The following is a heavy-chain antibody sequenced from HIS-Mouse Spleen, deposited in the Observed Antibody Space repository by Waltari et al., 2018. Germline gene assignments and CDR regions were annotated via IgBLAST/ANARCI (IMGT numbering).Heavy chain of an antibody. V-gene: IGHV4-39*07. Sequence: QLQLQESGPELVTPSETLSPNCTVSGGSIISISYYWGWIRQPPGKGREWIGSIYYSGSTYYNPSLKSRVTISVDTSKNQFSLKLSSVTAADTAVYYCAREIPYSSSWYDWYFDLWGRGTLVTVSS. CDR1: GGSIISISYY. CDR2: IYYSGST. D-gene: IGHD6-13*01. CDR3: AREIPYSSSWYDWYFDL. J-gene: IGHJ2*01.